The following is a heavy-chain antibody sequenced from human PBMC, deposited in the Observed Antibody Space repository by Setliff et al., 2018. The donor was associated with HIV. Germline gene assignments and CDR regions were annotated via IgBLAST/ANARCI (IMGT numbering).Heavy chain of an antibody. Sequence: GASVKVSCKASGGTFSSYAISWVRQAPGQGLEWMGGIIPIFGTANYVQKFQGRVTITADESTSTAYMELRSLISDDTAVYYCARDSPNYDSTGYYYPDFWGQGTLVTVSS. D-gene: IGHD3-22*01. CDR3: ARDSPNYDSTGYYYPDF. J-gene: IGHJ4*02. CDR2: IIPIFGTA. V-gene: IGHV1-69*13. CDR1: GGTFSSYA.